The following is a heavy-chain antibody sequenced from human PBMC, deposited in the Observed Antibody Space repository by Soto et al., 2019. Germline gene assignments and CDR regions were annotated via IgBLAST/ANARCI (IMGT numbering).Heavy chain of an antibody. D-gene: IGHD3-22*01. J-gene: IGHJ4*02. CDR1: GGSFSGYY. CDR3: ARGWRGSSGYYWVY. CDR2: INHSGST. V-gene: IGHV4-34*01. Sequence: TSETLSLTCAVYGGSFSGYYWSWIRQPPGKGLEWIGEINHSGSTNYNPSLKSRVTISVDTSKNQFSLKLSSVTAADTAVYYCARGWRGSSGYYWVYWGQGTLVTVSS.